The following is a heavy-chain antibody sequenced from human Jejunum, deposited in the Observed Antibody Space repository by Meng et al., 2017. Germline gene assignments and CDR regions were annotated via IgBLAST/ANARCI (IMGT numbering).Heavy chain of an antibody. Sequence: QVQLQKSGPGAVMPSQTLSLTCTGSGDSSTRSDYNWSWIRQPQGKGLEWMGYTSYSGITYFNPSLKSRVTISVDGSKNQFSLKLTSVTAADTAVYPCARGPHYYSWCSLDCWGQGALVTVSS. J-gene: IGHJ4*02. CDR1: GDSSTRSDYN. V-gene: IGHV4-30-4*01. CDR2: TSYSGIT. CDR3: ARGPHYYSWCSLDC. D-gene: IGHD3-3*01.